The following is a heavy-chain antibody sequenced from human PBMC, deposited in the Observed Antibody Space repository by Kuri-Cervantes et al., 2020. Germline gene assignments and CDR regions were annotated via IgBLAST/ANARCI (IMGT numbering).Heavy chain of an antibody. CDR2: ISGSGGST. J-gene: IGHJ6*02. CDR1: GFPFRSYA. D-gene: IGHD4-11*01. CDR3: ATISQRGSNYDGWDYYYGMDV. V-gene: IGHV3-23*01. Sequence: GESRKSSCAASGFPFRSYAMSWGRQAPGKGLEWVSAISGSGGSTYYADSVKGRFTISRDNSKNTLDLQMNSLRAEDTAVYYCATISQRGSNYDGWDYYYGMDVWGQGTTVTVSS.